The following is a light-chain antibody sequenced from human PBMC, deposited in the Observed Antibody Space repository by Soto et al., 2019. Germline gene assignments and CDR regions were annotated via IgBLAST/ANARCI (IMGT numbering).Light chain of an antibody. CDR1: QGINSN. CDR3: QQYYTSPWT. CDR2: AAS. J-gene: IGKJ1*01. Sequence: AIRMTQSPSSLSASPGDRVTITCRASQGINSNLAWHQQKPGKAPKLLIYAASTLQSGVPSRFSGCGTEIDFTLTNSCLQCEDFATYYYQQYYTSPWTFGQGTKVDIK. V-gene: IGKV1-8*01.